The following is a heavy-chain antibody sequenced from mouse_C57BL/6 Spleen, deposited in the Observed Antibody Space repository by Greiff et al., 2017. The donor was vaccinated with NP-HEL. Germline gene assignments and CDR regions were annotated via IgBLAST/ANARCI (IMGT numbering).Heavy chain of an antibody. D-gene: IGHD1-1*01. V-gene: IGHV1-55*01. Sequence: QVQLQQPGAELVKPGASVKMSCKASGYTFTSYWITWVKQRPGQGLEWIGDIYPGSGSTNYNEKFKSKATLTVDTSSSTAYMQLSSLTSEDSAVYYCARGVYYYGSRYYAMDYWGQGTSVTVSS. J-gene: IGHJ4*01. CDR2: IYPGSGST. CDR1: GYTFTSYW. CDR3: ARGVYYYGSRYYAMDY.